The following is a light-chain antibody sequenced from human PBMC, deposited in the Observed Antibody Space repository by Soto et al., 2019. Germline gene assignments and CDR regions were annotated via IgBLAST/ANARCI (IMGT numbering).Light chain of an antibody. V-gene: IGKV1-5*03. CDR1: QTVSSW. CDR3: QQYNTYFALS. CDR2: KSS. J-gene: IGKJ4*01. Sequence: DLQMTQSPSTLSASVGDSVTITCRASQTVSSWVAWYQQKPGQAPKLLIYKSSSLESGVPSRFSGSGSGTDFTLTISGLQPEDFASYYCQQYNTYFALSFGGGTRVDVK.